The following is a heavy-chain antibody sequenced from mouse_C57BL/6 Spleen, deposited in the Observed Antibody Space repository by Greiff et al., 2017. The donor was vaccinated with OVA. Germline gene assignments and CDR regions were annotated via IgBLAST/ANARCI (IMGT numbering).Heavy chain of an antibody. Sequence: EVHLLESGGGLVKPGGSLKLSCAASGFTFSSYAMSWVRQTPEKRLEWVATIRDGGSYTYYPDNVKGRFTIARDTAKNNLYLQMSHLKSEDTAVYYCARDRELGYLDYWGQGTTLTVSS. V-gene: IGHV5-4*01. CDR3: ARDRELGYLDY. J-gene: IGHJ2*01. D-gene: IGHD4-1*01. CDR2: IRDGGSYT. CDR1: GFTFSSYA.